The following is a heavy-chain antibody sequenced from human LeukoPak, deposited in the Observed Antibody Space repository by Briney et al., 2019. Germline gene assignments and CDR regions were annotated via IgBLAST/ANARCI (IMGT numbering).Heavy chain of an antibody. Sequence: ASVKVSCKASGYTFIDSYLHWVRQAPGQGLEWMGWINPNSGGTNYAQKFQGRVTMTRDTSISTAYMELSGLRSDDTAVYYCARGGSGWYHFDFWGQGTLVTVSS. CDR1: GYTFIDSY. V-gene: IGHV1-2*02. CDR3: ARGGSGWYHFDF. CDR2: INPNSGGT. J-gene: IGHJ4*02. D-gene: IGHD6-19*01.